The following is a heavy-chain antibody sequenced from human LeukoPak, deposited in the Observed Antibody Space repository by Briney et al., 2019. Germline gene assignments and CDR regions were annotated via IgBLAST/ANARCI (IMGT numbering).Heavy chain of an antibody. CDR2: IWYDGSNK. D-gene: IGHD5-24*01. CDR1: AFTFSSYG. Sequence: PGRSLRLSCAASAFTFSSYGMHWVRQAPGKGLEWVAVIWYDGSNKYYADSVKGRFTISRDTSKNTLYLQMNSLRAEDMAVYYCARIRDGYNDYWGQGTLVTVSS. CDR3: ARIRDGYNDY. V-gene: IGHV3-33*01. J-gene: IGHJ4*02.